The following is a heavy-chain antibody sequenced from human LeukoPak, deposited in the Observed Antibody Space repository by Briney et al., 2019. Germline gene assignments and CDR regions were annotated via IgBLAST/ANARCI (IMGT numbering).Heavy chain of an antibody. D-gene: IGHD3-10*01. CDR3: AKDLYGAFDV. Sequence: GGSLRLSCAASGFTFSSYAMSWVRQAPGKGLEWVSAISGSNGNTYYADSVKGRFTISRDNSMNMLYLQINSLRAADTAHYGGAKDLYGAFDVWGQGRQVTVSS. J-gene: IGHJ3*01. V-gene: IGHV3-23*01. CDR1: GFTFSSYA. CDR2: ISGSNGNT.